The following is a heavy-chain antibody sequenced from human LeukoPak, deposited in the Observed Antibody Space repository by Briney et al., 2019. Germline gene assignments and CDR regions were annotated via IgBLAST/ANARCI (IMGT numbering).Heavy chain of an antibody. CDR2: INPSGGST. V-gene: IGHV1-46*01. J-gene: IGHJ4*02. Sequence: ASVKVSCKASGYTFTSYYMHWVRQAPGQGLEWMGIINPSGGSTSYAQKFQGRVTMTRDTSISTAYMELSRLTSDDTAMYYCARDKLGLGELSLYDEWGQGTQVTVSS. D-gene: IGHD3-16*02. CDR3: ARDKLGLGELSLYDE. CDR1: GYTFTSYY.